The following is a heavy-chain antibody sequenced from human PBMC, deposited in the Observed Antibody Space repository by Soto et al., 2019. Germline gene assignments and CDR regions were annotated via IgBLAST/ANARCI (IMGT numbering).Heavy chain of an antibody. V-gene: IGHV1-2*04. J-gene: IGHJ4*02. CDR3: ARGYKEYSGYDLSL. CDR1: GYTFTGYY. CDR2: INPNSGGT. D-gene: IGHD5-12*01. Sequence: ASVKVSCKASGYTFTGYYMHWVRQAPGQGLEWMGWINPNSGGTNYAQKFQGWVTMTRDTSISTAYMELSRLRSDDTAVYYCARGYKEYSGYDLSLWGQGTLVTVSS.